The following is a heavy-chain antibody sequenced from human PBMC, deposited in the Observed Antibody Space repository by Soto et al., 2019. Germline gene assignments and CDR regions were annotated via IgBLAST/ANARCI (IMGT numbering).Heavy chain of an antibody. CDR1: GFTFSSYS. D-gene: IGHD1-26*01. V-gene: IGHV3-21*01. CDR3: ARSVPSYSPVYYWYYYGMDV. CDR2: ISSSSSYI. Sequence: GSLRLSCAASGFTFSSYSMNWVRQAPGKGLECVSSISSSSSYIYYADSVKGRFTISRDNAKNSLYLQMNSLRAEDTAVYYCARSVPSYSPVYYWYYYGMDVWGQGTTVTVSS. J-gene: IGHJ6*02.